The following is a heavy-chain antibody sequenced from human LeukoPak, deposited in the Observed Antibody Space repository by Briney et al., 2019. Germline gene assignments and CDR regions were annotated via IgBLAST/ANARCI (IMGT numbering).Heavy chain of an antibody. CDR1: GFTFSNYG. V-gene: IGHV3-23*01. J-gene: IGHJ5*02. CDR2: IRGSGGGT. CDR3: ARGATTGWFDP. Sequence: GGSLRLSCAASGFTFSNYGMSWVRQAPGKGLEWVSTIRGSGGGTYYADSVKGRFTISRDNSKNTLYLQMNSLRAEDTAVYYCARGATTGWFDPWGQGTLVTVSS. D-gene: IGHD5-12*01.